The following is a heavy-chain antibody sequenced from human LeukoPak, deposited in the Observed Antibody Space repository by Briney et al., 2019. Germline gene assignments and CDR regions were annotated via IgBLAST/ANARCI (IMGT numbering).Heavy chain of an antibody. CDR1: GGSFSGYY. D-gene: IGHD3-22*01. CDR3: ASRAGYYDSSGYYY. V-gene: IGHV4-34*01. Sequence: PSETLSLTCAVYGGSFSGYYWSWIRQPPGKGLEWIGEINHSGSTNYNPSLKSRVTISVDTSKNQFSLKLSSVTAADTAVYYCASRAGYYDSSGYYYWGQGTLVTVSS. CDR2: INHSGST. J-gene: IGHJ4*02.